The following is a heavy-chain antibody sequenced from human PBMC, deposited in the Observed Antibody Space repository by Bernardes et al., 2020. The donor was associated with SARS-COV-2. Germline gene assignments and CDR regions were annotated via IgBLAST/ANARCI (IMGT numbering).Heavy chain of an antibody. CDR3: ARSSKYTYAPSSSFPF. Sequence: SETLSLTCAVYGGSFSGSYWSWIRQPPGKGLEWIGEINHSGSTNYIPSLKSRVTISVDTSKNQFSLKLSSVTAADTAVYYCARSSKYTYAPSSSFPFWGQGTLVTFSS. V-gene: IGHV4-34*01. CDR2: INHSGST. CDR1: GGSFSGSY. D-gene: IGHD5-18*01. J-gene: IGHJ4*02.